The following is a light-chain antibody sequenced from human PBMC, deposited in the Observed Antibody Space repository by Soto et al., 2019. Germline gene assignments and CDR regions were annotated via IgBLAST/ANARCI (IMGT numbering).Light chain of an antibody. CDR3: QQRSNWPRT. Sequence: EIVLTQSPATLSLSPGERVTLSCRASQSVASYLAWYQQSPGQAPRLLISDASSRATGIPARFSGSGSGTDFTLTISSLEPEEFAVYYCQQRSNWPRTFGQGTKVEIK. CDR1: QSVASY. V-gene: IGKV3-11*01. CDR2: DAS. J-gene: IGKJ1*01.